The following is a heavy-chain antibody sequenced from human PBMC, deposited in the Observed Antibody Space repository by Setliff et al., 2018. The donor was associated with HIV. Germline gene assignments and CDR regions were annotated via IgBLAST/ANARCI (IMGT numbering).Heavy chain of an antibody. J-gene: IGHJ4*02. CDR3: AKAGEYSSSRYFDY. CDR1: GFTFSSYA. D-gene: IGHD6-6*01. CDR2: ISGSGGGT. V-gene: IGHV3-23*01. Sequence: GSLRLSCAASGFTFSSYAMSWVRQAPGKGLEWASSISGSGGGTYYADSVKGRFTISRDNSKNTLNLHMNSLRAEDTAVYYCAKAGEYSSSRYFDYWGQGTLVTVSS.